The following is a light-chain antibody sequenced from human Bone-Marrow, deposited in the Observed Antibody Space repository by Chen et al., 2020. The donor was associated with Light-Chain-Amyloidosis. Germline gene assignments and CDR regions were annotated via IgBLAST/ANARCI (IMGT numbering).Light chain of an antibody. CDR1: DLPTKY. CDR2: RDT. CDR3: QSADSSGTYEVI. J-gene: IGLJ2*01. Sequence: SYELTQPPSVSVSPGQTARITCSGDDLPTKYAYWYQQKPGQAPVLVIHRDTERPSGISERFSGSSSGTTATLTIRGAQAEDEADYHCQSADSSGTYEVIFGGGTKLTVL. V-gene: IGLV3-25*03.